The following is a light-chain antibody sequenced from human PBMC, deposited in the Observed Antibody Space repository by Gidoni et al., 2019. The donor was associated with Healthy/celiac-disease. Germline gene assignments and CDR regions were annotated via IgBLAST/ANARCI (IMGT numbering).Light chain of an antibody. V-gene: IGKV1-8*01. CDR3: QQYYSYPPNT. Sequence: AIRMTQSPSSFSASTGDRVTITCRASQGISSYLAWYQQKPGKAPKHLIYAASTLQSGVPSRFSGSGSGTDYTLTISCLQSEDFATYYCQQYYSYPPNTFGQGTRLEIK. CDR1: QGISSY. CDR2: AAS. J-gene: IGKJ5*01.